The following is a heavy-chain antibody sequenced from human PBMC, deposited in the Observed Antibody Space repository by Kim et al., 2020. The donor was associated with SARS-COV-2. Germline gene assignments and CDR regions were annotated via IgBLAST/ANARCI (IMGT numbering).Heavy chain of an antibody. CDR2: IYTSGST. J-gene: IGHJ6*02. CDR3: RFVDYYYGMDV. Sequence: SETLSLTCTVSGGSISSYYWSWIRQPAGKGLEWIGRIYTSGSTNYNPSLKSRVTMSVDTSKNQFSLKLSSVTAADTAVYYCRFVDYYYGMDVWGQGTTVTVSS. CDR1: GGSISSYY. V-gene: IGHV4-4*07.